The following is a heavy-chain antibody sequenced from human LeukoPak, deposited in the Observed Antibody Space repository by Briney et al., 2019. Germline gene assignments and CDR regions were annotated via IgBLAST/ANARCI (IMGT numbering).Heavy chain of an antibody. CDR2: IYYSGST. CDR1: GGSFSGYY. CDR3: ARGSEKFTYDYVWGSYRYRFDY. D-gene: IGHD3-16*02. J-gene: IGHJ4*02. Sequence: SETLSLTRAVYGGSFSGYYWSWIRQPPGKGLEWIGSIYYSGSTYYNPSLKSRVTISVDTSKNQFSLKLSSVTAADTAVYYCARGSEKFTYDYVWGSYRYRFDYWGQGTLVTVSS. V-gene: IGHV4-34*01.